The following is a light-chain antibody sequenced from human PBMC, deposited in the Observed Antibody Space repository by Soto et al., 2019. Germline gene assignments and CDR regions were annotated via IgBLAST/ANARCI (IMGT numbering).Light chain of an antibody. V-gene: IGKV3-15*01. Sequence: EIVMTQSPATLCVSPGERATLSCRASQSVSSNLAWYQQKPGQAPRLLIYGASTRATGIPARFSGSGSGTDFTLTISRLEPEDFGVYYCQQFGSSIPHTFGQGTKVDIK. CDR2: GAS. CDR3: QQFGSSIPHT. J-gene: IGKJ2*01. CDR1: QSVSSN.